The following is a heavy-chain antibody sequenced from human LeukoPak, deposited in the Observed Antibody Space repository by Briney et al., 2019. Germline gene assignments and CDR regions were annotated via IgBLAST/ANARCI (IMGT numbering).Heavy chain of an antibody. D-gene: IGHD4-17*01. CDR1: GDSIRSYY. Sequence: SETLSLTCTVSGDSIRSYYWSWIRQPPGKGLEWIGYIYYSGSTNYNPSLKSRVTISVDTSKNQFSLKLSSVTAADTAVYYCARDHGDYGADFDYWGQGTLVTVSS. CDR3: ARDHGDYGADFDY. J-gene: IGHJ4*02. CDR2: IYYSGST. V-gene: IGHV4-59*01.